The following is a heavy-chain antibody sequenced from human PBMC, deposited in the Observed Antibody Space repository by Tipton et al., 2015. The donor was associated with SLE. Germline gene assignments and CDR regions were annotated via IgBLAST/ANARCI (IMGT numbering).Heavy chain of an antibody. CDR2: ISAYNGNT. J-gene: IGHJ4*02. D-gene: IGHD5-12*01. V-gene: IGHV1-18*01. CDR3: ARAPIVAPLSVRPFDY. Sequence: QVQLVQSGAEVKKPGASVKVSCKASGYTFTSYGISWVRQAPGQGLEWMGWISAYNGNTNCAQKLQGRVTMTTDTSTSTAYMELRSLRSDDTAVYYCARAPIVAPLSVRPFDYWGQGTLVTVSS. CDR1: GYTFTSYG.